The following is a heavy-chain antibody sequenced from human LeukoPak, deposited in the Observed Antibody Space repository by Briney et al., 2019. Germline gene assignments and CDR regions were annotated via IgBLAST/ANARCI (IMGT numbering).Heavy chain of an antibody. CDR1: GFTFTDSY. D-gene: IGHD6-13*01. Sequence: PGGSLRLSCAASGFTFTDSYMSWVRQAPGKGLEWVGRIKSKVDGGTTDYAAPVKGRFTISRDDSRNTLYLQMSSLKTEDTAVYYCSTDAGYSSRWYNYWGQGTLVTVSS. V-gene: IGHV3-15*01. CDR2: IKSKVDGGTT. CDR3: STDAGYSSRWYNY. J-gene: IGHJ4*02.